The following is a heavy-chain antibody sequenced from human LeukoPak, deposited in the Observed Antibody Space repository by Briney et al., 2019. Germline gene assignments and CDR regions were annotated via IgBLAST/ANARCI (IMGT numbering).Heavy chain of an antibody. Sequence: GASVKVSCKASGYTFTSYYMHWVRQAPGQGLEWMGIINPSGGSTSYAQKFQGRVTMTRDTSTSTVYMELSSLRSEDTAVYSCAKSIVGASRFWYFQHWGQGTLVTVSS. CDR2: INPSGGST. CDR1: GYTFTSYY. CDR3: AKSIVGASRFWYFQH. V-gene: IGHV1-46*01. J-gene: IGHJ1*01. D-gene: IGHD1-26*01.